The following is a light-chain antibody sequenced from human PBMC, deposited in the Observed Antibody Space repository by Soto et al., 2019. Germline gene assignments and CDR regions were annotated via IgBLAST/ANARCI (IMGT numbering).Light chain of an antibody. CDR1: QSISSY. CDR2: GAS. CDR3: QQSYLTPIP. J-gene: IGKJ5*01. V-gene: IGKV1-39*01. Sequence: DIQMTQSPSSLSASVGDRVTITCRASQSISSYLNWYQQKPGKAPQLLIYGASSLQSGVPSRFSGSVSGTDFTLTISSLQPEDFAAYYCQQSYLTPIPFGQGTRLEI.